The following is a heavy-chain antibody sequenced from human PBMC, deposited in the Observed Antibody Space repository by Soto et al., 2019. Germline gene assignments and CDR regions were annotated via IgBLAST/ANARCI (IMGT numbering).Heavy chain of an antibody. J-gene: IGHJ6*02. CDR3: ARVSHDYYDSSGYYYYGMDV. Sequence: QVQLVQSGAEVKKPGASVKVSCKPSGYTFISYGISWGRQAPGQGREWMGWISGYNGNRNYAERRQGRVTMTTDTSTSTAYMELRRLRSDDTAVYYCARVSHDYYDSSGYYYYGMDVWGQGTTVTVSS. CDR2: ISGYNGNR. V-gene: IGHV1-18*01. CDR1: GYTFISYG. D-gene: IGHD3-22*01.